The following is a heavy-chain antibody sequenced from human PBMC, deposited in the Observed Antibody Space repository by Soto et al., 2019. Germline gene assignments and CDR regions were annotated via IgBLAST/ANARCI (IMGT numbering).Heavy chain of an antibody. CDR2: IIPIFGTA. Sequence: GASVKVSCKASGGTFSSYAISWVRQAPGQGLEWMGGIIPIFGTANYAQKFQGRVTITADESTSTAYMELSSLRSEDTAVYYCASRGSIAVAGTVVEYWGQGTLVTVSS. CDR1: GGTFSSYA. CDR3: ASRGSIAVAGTVVEY. J-gene: IGHJ4*02. D-gene: IGHD6-19*01. V-gene: IGHV1-69*13.